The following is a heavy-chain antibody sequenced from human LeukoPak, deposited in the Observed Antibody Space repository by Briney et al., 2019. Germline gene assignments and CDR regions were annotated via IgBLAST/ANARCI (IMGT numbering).Heavy chain of an antibody. CDR2: ISSSSSYI. D-gene: IGHD4-17*01. CDR3: ARDLSSRGYGDRGEEY. Sequence: GGSLRLSCAASGFTFSSYSMNWVRQAPGKGLEWVSSISSSSSYIYYADSVKGRFTISRDNAKNSLYLQMNSLRAEDTAVYYCARDLSSRGYGDRGEEYWGQGTLVTVSS. V-gene: IGHV3-21*01. CDR1: GFTFSSYS. J-gene: IGHJ4*02.